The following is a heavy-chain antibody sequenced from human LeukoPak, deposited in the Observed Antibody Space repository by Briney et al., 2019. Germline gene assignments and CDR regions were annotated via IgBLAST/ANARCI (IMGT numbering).Heavy chain of an antibody. Sequence: MGWINPNSGGTNYAQKFQGRVTMTRDTSISTAYMELSRLRSDDTAVYYCARVIGSSYAFDIWGQGTMVTVSS. J-gene: IGHJ3*02. V-gene: IGHV1-2*02. CDR3: ARVIGSSYAFDI. D-gene: IGHD2/OR15-2a*01. CDR2: INPNSGGT.